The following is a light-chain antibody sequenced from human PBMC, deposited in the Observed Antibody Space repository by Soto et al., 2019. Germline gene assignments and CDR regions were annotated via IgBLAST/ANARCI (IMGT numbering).Light chain of an antibody. CDR1: SSDVGGYNY. CDR3: SSYAGSNTVV. J-gene: IGLJ2*01. Sequence: QSVLTQPPSASGSPGQSVTISCTGTSSDVGGYNYVSWYQQHPDKAPKPMIYEVSKRPSGVPDRFSGSKSGNTASLTVSGLQAEDEADYYCSSYAGSNTVVFGGGTKVTVL. CDR2: EVS. V-gene: IGLV2-8*01.